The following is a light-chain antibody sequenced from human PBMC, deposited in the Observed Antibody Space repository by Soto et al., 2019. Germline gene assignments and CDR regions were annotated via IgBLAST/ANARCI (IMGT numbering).Light chain of an antibody. CDR3: QQYKNWPPIT. Sequence: EVILTQSPATLSLSPGERATLSCRASQSVDRSLGWYQEKPGQAPRLLIYGAYHRAPGIPARFSGSGSGTDFTLNIDSVEVDDFAVYYCQQYKNWPPITFGQGTRLDIK. J-gene: IGKJ5*01. CDR1: QSVDRS. V-gene: IGKV3-11*01. CDR2: GAY.